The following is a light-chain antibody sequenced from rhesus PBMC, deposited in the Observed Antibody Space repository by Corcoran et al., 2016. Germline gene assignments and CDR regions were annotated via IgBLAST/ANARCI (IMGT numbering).Light chain of an antibody. CDR2: GAC. Sequence: EIVVTQSPATLSLSPGERVTLSRRASQNIGKSLAWYQHTPGQGPRLLSYGACSRATVIPDRFSGRGSGTAVTLTVSRLEPEDVGVYSCQQSCNLWTFGQGTKVEIK. CDR3: QQSCNLWT. CDR1: QNIGKS. V-gene: IGKV3-24*04. J-gene: IGKJ1*01.